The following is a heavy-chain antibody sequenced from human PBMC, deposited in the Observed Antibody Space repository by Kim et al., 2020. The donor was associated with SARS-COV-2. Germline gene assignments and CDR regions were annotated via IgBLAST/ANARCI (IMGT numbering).Heavy chain of an antibody. CDR2: IYYSGST. D-gene: IGHD6-13*01. CDR3: ARFTAAGFIDY. V-gene: IGHV4-59*13. J-gene: IGHJ4*02. Sequence: SETLSLTCTVSGGSISSYYWSWIRQPPGKGLEWIGYIYYSGSTNYNPSLKSRVTISVDTSKNQFSLKLSSVTAADTAVYYCARFTAAGFIDYWGQGTLVTVSS. CDR1: GGSISSYY.